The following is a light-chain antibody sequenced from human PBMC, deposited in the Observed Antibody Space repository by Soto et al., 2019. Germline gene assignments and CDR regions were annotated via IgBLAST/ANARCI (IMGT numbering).Light chain of an antibody. J-gene: IGLJ2*01. CDR1: SSDSGGYNF. V-gene: IGLV2-14*01. Sequence: QSALTQPASVSGSPGQSITISCTGTSSDSGGYNFVSWYQQHPGKAPKLMIYEVTNRPSGVSYRFSGSKSGNTASLRISGLQAEDEADYYCCSYTSSSTLVFGGGTKLTVL. CDR2: EVT. CDR3: CSYTSSSTLV.